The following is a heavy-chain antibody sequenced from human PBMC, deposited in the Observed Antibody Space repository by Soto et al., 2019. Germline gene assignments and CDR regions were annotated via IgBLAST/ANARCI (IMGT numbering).Heavy chain of an antibody. J-gene: IGHJ6*03. D-gene: IGHD6-6*01. V-gene: IGHV4-59*08. CDR3: ASSSSSWYYYYMDV. Sequence: SETLSLTCTGSGGFMNRYYWSWSRQPPGKGLEWIGFIYYTGITKYNPSLQSRVTISVDTSKNQFSLKLTSVTAADTAVYYCASSSSSWYYYYMDVWGKGTTVTVSS. CDR2: IYYTGIT. CDR1: GGFMNRYY.